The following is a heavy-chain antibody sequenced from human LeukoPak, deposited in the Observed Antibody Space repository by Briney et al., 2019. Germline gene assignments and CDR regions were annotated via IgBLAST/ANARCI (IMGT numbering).Heavy chain of an antibody. V-gene: IGHV7-4-1*02. J-gene: IGHJ4*02. CDR3: ARGYTKDMTSVTYFDY. CDR1: GYTFTSYA. CDR2: INTNTGNP. D-gene: IGHD4-17*01. Sequence: GASVKVSCKASGYTFTSYAMNWVRQAPGQGLEWMGWINTNTGNPTYAQGFTGRFVFSLETSVSTAYLQISSLNAEDTAVYYCARGYTKDMTSVTYFDYWGQGTLVTVSS.